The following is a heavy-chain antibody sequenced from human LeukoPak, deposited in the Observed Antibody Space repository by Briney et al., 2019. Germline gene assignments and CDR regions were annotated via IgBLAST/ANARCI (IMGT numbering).Heavy chain of an antibody. CDR2: VYHSGSP. V-gene: IGHV4-4*02. D-gene: IGHD3-10*01. Sequence: SSETLSLTCAVSGGSISSSSWWSWVRQPPGKGLEWIGEVYHSGSPNYNPSFRGRVTMSVDTSKNQFSLKLSSVTAADTAVYYCARDRPPGEKIPVAFDIWGQGTMVTVSS. J-gene: IGHJ3*02. CDR1: GGSISSSSW. CDR3: ARDRPPGEKIPVAFDI.